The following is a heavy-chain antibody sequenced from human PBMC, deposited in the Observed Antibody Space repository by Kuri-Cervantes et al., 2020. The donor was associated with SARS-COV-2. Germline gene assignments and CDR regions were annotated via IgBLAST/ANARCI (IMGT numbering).Heavy chain of an antibody. CDR3: ARDGRGDSASRAAFDI. J-gene: IGHJ3*02. D-gene: IGHD2-21*01. CDR1: GFTFSSYA. Sequence: GGSLRLSCAASGFTFSSYAMHWVRQAPGKGLEWVAVISYDGSNKYYADSVKGRFTISRDNSKNTLYLQMNSLRAEDTAVYYCARDGRGDSASRAAFDIWGQGTMSPSPQ. CDR2: ISYDGSNK. V-gene: IGHV3-30-3*01.